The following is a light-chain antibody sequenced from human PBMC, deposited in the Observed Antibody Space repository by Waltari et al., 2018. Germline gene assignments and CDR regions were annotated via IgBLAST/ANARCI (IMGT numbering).Light chain of an antibody. CDR3: HHRSHGPYT. CDR1: QNVKNY. CDR2: DAT. V-gene: IGKV3-11*01. Sequence: EVVLTQSPATVALSPGDTSTRSCRASQNVKNYLAWFQVKPGQVPKLVISDATSMGPGIPARFSGRGSGTDFTLTINNVQPQDFAVYYCHHRSHGPYTFGQGTRL. J-gene: IGKJ5*01.